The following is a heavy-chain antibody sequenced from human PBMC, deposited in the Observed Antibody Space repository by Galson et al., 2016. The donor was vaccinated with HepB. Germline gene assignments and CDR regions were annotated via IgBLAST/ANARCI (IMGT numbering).Heavy chain of an antibody. CDR2: IWRDGSNK. CDR3: ARGRRNRGAVDV. V-gene: IGHV3-33*01. Sequence: SLRLSCAASGFTFSSSGMPWVRQGPGKGLEGVARIWRDGSNKDYADSVKGRFTISRDNSKNTLYLQVNSLRAEDAAVYYCARGRRNRGAVDVWGQGTMVTVSS. CDR1: GFTFSSSG. D-gene: IGHD1-14*01. J-gene: IGHJ3*01.